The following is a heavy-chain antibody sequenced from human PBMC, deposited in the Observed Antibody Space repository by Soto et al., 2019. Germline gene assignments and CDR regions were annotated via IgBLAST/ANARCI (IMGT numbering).Heavy chain of an antibody. CDR1: GFSLSTSGVG. CDR3: AHRPSYCSGGSCYSGFDY. Sequence: QITLKESGPTLVKPTQTLTLTCTFSGFSLSTSGVGVGWIRQPPGKALEWLALIYWDDDKRYSPSLKSRLTITKXPXXXQXXRTMTNMDPVDTATYYCAHRPSYCSGGSCYSGFDYWGQGTLVTVSS. CDR2: IYWDDDK. J-gene: IGHJ4*02. V-gene: IGHV2-5*02. D-gene: IGHD2-15*01.